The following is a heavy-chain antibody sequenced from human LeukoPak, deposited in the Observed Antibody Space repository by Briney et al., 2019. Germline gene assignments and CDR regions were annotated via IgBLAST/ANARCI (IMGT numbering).Heavy chain of an antibody. J-gene: IGHJ4*02. D-gene: IGHD3-9*01. CDR2: IGTAGDT. CDR3: ARAPSLTLPDY. V-gene: IGHV3-13*01. Sequence: PGGSLRLSCAASGLTFSSYDMHWVRPATGKGLEWVSAIGTAGDTYYPGSVQGRFPISRENAKNSLYLQMNSLRAGDTAVYYCARAPSLTLPDYWGQGTLVTVSS. CDR1: GLTFSSYD.